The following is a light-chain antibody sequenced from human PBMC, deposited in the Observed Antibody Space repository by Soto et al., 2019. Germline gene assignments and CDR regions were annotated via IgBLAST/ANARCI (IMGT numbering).Light chain of an antibody. Sequence: EIVLTQSPGTLSLSPGERASLSCRASQSVSRSVAWYQQKPGQAPRLLIYGASSRATGIPVRFSGSESGTDFTLTISRLEPEDLAVYYCQQYGSSPLTFGGGTKVEIK. J-gene: IGKJ4*01. V-gene: IGKV3-20*01. CDR2: GAS. CDR3: QQYGSSPLT. CDR1: QSVSRS.